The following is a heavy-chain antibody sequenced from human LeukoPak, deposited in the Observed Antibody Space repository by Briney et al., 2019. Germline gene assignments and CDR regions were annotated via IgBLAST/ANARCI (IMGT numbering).Heavy chain of an antibody. CDR1: GGSISSYY. Sequence: PSETLSLTCTVSGGSISSYYWSWIRQPPGKGLEWIGYIYYSGSTNYNPSLKSRVTISVDTSKNQFSLKLSSVTAADTAVYYCARAGYDSGYYYYGMDVWGQGTTVTVSS. CDR3: ARAGYDSGYYYYGMDV. V-gene: IGHV4-59*01. CDR2: IYYSGST. D-gene: IGHD3-22*01. J-gene: IGHJ6*02.